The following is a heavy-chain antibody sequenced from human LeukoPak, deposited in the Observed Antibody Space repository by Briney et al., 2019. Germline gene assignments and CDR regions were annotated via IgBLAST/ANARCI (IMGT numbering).Heavy chain of an antibody. CDR2: INAGNGNT. D-gene: IGHD6-19*01. V-gene: IGHV1-3*01. J-gene: IGHJ3*02. CDR3: ARSSPASFRPYSIGWDINAFDI. CDR1: GYTFTSYA. Sequence: ASVKVSCKASGYTFTSYAMHWVRQAPGQRLEWMGWINAGNGNTKYSQKFQGRVTITRGTSASTAYMELSSLRSKDTAVYYCARSSPASFRPYSIGWDINAFDIWGQGTMVTVSS.